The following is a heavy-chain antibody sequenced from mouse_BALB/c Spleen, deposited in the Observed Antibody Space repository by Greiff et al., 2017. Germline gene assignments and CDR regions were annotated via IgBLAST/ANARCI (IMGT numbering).Heavy chain of an antibody. CDR3: ARDYGSSYAMDY. CDR2: IDPANGNT. V-gene: IGHV14-3*02. D-gene: IGHD1-1*01. J-gene: IGHJ4*01. CDR1: GFNIKDTY. Sequence: EVQLQQSGAELVKPGASVKLSCTASGFNIKDTYMHWVKQRPEQGLEWIGRIDPANGNTKYDPKFQGKATITADTSSNTAYLQLSSLTSEDTAVYYCARDYGSSYAMDYWGQGTSDTVSS.